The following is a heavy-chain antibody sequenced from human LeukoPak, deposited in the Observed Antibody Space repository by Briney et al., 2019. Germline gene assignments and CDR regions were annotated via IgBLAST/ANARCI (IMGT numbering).Heavy chain of an antibody. CDR2: ISAYNGNT. J-gene: IGHJ6*03. CDR1: GYTFTSYG. D-gene: IGHD5-18*01. Sequence: ASVKVSCKASGYTFTSYGISWVRQAPGQGLEWMGWISAYNGNTNYAQKLQGRVTMTTDTSTSTAYMELRSLRSDDTAVYYCARVGGGLDTAMVFYYYYMDVWGKGTTVTISS. V-gene: IGHV1-18*01. CDR3: ARVGGGLDTAMVFYYYYMDV.